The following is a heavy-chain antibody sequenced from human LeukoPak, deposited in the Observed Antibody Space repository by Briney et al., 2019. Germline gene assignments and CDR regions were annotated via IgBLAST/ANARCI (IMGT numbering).Heavy chain of an antibody. CDR2: INSDGSST. J-gene: IGHJ4*02. CDR3: ASIAAAGVQSLDY. Sequence: PGGSLRLSCAASGFTFSSYWMHWVRQAPGKGLVWVSRINSDGSSTSYADSVKGRFTISRDNAKNTLYLQMNSLRAEDTAVYYRASIAAAGVQSLDYWGQGTLVTVSS. V-gene: IGHV3-74*01. D-gene: IGHD6-13*01. CDR1: GFTFSSYW.